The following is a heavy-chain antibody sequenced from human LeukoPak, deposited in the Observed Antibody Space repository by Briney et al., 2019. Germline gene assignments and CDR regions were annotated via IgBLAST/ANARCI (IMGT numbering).Heavy chain of an antibody. D-gene: IGHD5-18*01. V-gene: IGHV3-74*01. CDR2: INSDGSST. CDR1: GFTFSSYW. Sequence: PGGSLRLSCAASGFTFSSYWMHWVRQAPGKGLVWVSRINSDGSSTSYADSVKGRFTISRDNAKNSLYLQMNSLRAEDTAVYYCARQGYSYGYADYWGQGTLVTVSS. CDR3: ARQGYSYGYADY. J-gene: IGHJ4*02.